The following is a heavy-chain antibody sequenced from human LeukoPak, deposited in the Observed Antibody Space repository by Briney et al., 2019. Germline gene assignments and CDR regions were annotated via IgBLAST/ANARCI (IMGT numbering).Heavy chain of an antibody. D-gene: IGHD1-26*01. J-gene: IGHJ4*02. CDR3: AKEGSNGDFDY. CDR2: ISYDGSNK. V-gene: IGHV3-30*18. Sequence: PGRSLRLCCAASGFTFSSYDMHWVRQAPGKGLEWVTVISYDGSNKYYGDSVKGRFTISRDNSKNTLYLKMNSLRAEDTAVYYCAKEGSNGDFDYWGQGTLVTVSS. CDR1: GFTFSSYD.